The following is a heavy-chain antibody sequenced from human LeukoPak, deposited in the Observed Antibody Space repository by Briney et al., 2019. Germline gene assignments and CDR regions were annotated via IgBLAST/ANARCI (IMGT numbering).Heavy chain of an antibody. Sequence: SETLSLTCAVYGGSFSGYYWSWIRQPPGKGLEWIGEINHSGSTNYNPSLKSRVTISVDTSKNQFSLKLSSVTAADTAVYYCARVFALAGSSWYGYLDYWGQGTLVTVSS. CDR3: ARVFALAGSSWYGYLDY. CDR1: GGSFSGYY. CDR2: INHSGST. V-gene: IGHV4-34*01. J-gene: IGHJ4*02. D-gene: IGHD6-13*01.